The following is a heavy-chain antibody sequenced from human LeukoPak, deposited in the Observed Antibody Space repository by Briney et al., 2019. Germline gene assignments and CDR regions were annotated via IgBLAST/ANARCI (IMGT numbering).Heavy chain of an antibody. CDR1: GFTFNKFA. CDR2: IGSSGATT. CDR3: AKVSVGPLSRPTHVALYYGMDV. J-gene: IGHJ6*02. Sequence: PGGSLRVSCEASGFTFNKFAMSWVRQAPGKGPEWVAGIGSSGATTFYAASVKGRCSISRDNSKDPVYLEMNSLRAEDTAIYYCAKVSVGPLSRPTHVALYYGMDVWGQRITVIVSS. D-gene: IGHD2-8*01. V-gene: IGHV3-23*01.